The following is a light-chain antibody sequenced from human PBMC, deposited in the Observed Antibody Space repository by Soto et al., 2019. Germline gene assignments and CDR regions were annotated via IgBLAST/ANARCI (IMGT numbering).Light chain of an antibody. Sequence: DVVMTQSPLSLPVTPGQPASISCRSSQSLLYRDGNTYLNWFQQRPGQSPRRLIYKVSNRDSGVPDRFSGSGSGTDFTLKISRVEAEDVGVYYCMQGTHWPWTFGQGTKVEIK. CDR1: QSLLYRDGNTY. CDR3: MQGTHWPWT. J-gene: IGKJ1*01. V-gene: IGKV2-30*01. CDR2: KVS.